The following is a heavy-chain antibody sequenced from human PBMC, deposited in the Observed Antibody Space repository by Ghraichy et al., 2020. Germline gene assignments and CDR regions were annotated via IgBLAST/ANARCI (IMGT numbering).Heavy chain of an antibody. CDR2: IIPILSKA. J-gene: IGHJ3*01. CDR1: GGTFSSHA. Sequence: SVKVSCKASGGTFSSHAVSWVRQAPGQGLEWMGGIIPILSKATYAQNFQGRLTITADESTTTVYMDLSSLRFEDTAVYYCSREGGWDLLGEASPAFDVWGQGTMVTVSS. D-gene: IGHD1-26*01. V-gene: IGHV1-69*13. CDR3: SREGGWDLLGEASPAFDV.